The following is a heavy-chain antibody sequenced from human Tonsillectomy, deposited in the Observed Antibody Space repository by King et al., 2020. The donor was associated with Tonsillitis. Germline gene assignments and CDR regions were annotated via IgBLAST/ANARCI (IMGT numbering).Heavy chain of an antibody. CDR1: GFTFDDYA. J-gene: IGHJ6*02. D-gene: IGHD6-19*01. Sequence: VQLVESGGVVVQPGGSLRLSCAASGFTFDDYAMHWVRQAPGKGLEWVSLISRDGGSTYYADSVQGRFTISRDNSKNSLYLQMNSLRAEDPALYYRANEMAPPCGIPQTHSSGWYRGDYYYYGMDVWGQGTTVTVSS. CDR3: ANEMAPPCGIPQTHSSGWYRGDYYYYGMDV. CDR2: ISRDGGST. V-gene: IGHV3-43D*03.